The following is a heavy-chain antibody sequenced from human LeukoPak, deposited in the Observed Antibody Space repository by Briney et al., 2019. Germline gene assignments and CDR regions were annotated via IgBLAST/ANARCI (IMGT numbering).Heavy chain of an antibody. CDR1: GYTFTGYY. D-gene: IGHD3-10*01. CDR2: INPNSGGT. Sequence: ASVKVSCKASGYTFTGYYMHWVRQAPGQGLEWMGWINPNSGGTNHAQKFKGRVTMTRDTSISTAYMELSRLRSDDTAVYYCARDRPLDADDYYGFYYFDYWGQGTLVTVSS. CDR3: ARDRPLDADDYYGFYYFDY. J-gene: IGHJ4*02. V-gene: IGHV1-2*02.